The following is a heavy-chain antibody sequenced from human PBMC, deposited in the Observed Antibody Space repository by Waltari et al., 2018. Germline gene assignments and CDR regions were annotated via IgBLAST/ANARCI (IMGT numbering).Heavy chain of an antibody. CDR3: VRSSSRYNWNLAEGAFDI. Sequence: QLVDSGGGLVQPGRSLRLSCAVAGFKFDDHAMHWVRQTPGRGVGLFVCSNVSGSGGEFVDSVKGRFTRSRDNDKNRLYLQMNSLRVDDTALYYCVRSSSRYNWNLAEGAFDIWGQGTLVTVSS. J-gene: IGHJ3*02. V-gene: IGHV3-9*01. CDR1: GFKFDDHA. CDR2: SNVSGSGG. D-gene: IGHD1-20*01.